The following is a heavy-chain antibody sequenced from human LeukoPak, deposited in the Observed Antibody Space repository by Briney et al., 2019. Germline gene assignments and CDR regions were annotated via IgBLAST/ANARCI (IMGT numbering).Heavy chain of an antibody. CDR2: IRYDGSNK. D-gene: IGHD3-10*01. J-gene: IGHJ4*02. CDR1: GFTFSSDG. CDR3: AKDNGAGSYYNGIDY. V-gene: IGHV3-30*02. Sequence: GRSLRLSRALSGFTFSSDGMRWARQAPGGWLEWVAFIRYDGSNKYYADSVKGRFTIARDNSKNTLYLQMNSLRAEDTAVYYCAKDNGAGSYYNGIDYWGQGTLVTVSS.